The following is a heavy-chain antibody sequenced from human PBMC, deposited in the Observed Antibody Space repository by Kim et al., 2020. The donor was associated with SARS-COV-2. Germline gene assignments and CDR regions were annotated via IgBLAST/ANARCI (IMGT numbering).Heavy chain of an antibody. J-gene: IGHJ6*02. CDR1: GYTFTSYG. D-gene: IGHD3-22*01. V-gene: IGHV1-18*04. Sequence: ASVKVSCKASGYTFTSYGISWVRQAPGQGLEWMGWISAYNGNTNYAQKLQGRVTMTTDTSTSTAYMELRSLRSDDTAVYYCARFTPRGYYDSSGYRSYYGMDVWGQGTTVTVSS. CDR3: ARFTPRGYYDSSGYRSYYGMDV. CDR2: ISAYNGNT.